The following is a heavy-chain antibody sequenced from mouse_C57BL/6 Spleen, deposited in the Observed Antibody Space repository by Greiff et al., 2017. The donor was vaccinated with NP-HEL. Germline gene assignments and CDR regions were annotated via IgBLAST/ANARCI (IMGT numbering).Heavy chain of an antibody. J-gene: IGHJ4*01. CDR1: GFSFNTYA. CDR2: IRSKSNNYAT. D-gene: IGHD2-1*01. Sequence: EVMLVESGGGLVQPKGSLKLSCAASGFSFNTYAMNWVRQAPGKGLEWVARIRSKSNNYATYYADSVKDRFTISRDDSESMLYLQMNNLKTEDTGMDYCVRLGDYGNEVDYAMDYWGQGTSVTVSS. CDR3: VRLGDYGNEVDYAMDY. V-gene: IGHV10-1*01.